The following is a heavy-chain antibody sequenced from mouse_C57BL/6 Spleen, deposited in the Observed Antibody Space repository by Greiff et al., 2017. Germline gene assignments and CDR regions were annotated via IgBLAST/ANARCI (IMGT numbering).Heavy chain of an antibody. CDR3: ARDVGLRSYAMDY. CDR2: IYPGDGDT. CDR1: GYAFSSSW. D-gene: IGHD2-4*01. J-gene: IGHJ4*01. V-gene: IGHV1-82*01. Sequence: VQVVESGPELVKPGASVKISCKASGYAFSSSWMNWVKQRPGKGLEWIGRIYPGDGDTNYNGKFKGQATLTADKSASTAYMKLSSLTSEDSEVYFGARDVGLRSYAMDYWGQGTSGTVSA.